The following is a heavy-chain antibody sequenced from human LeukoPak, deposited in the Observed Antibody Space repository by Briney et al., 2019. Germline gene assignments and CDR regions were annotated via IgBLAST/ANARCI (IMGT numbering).Heavy chain of an antibody. CDR2: ISAYNGNT. Sequence: GWISAYNGNTNYAQKLQGRVTMTTDTSTSTAYMELRSLRSDDTAVYYCARVGTWGKVDYWGQGTLVTVSS. CDR3: ARVGTWGKVDY. J-gene: IGHJ4*02. D-gene: IGHD7-27*01. V-gene: IGHV1-18*01.